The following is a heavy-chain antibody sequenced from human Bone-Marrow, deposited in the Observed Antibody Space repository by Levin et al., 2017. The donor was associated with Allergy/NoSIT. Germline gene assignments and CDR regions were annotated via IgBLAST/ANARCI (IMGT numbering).Heavy chain of an antibody. Sequence: GGSLRLSCAASGFTFSNAWMSWVRQAPGKGLEWVGRIKSKTDGGTTDYAAPVKGRFTISRDDSKNTLYLQMNSLKTEDTAVYYCTGDFWSGKYYFDYWGQGTLVTVSS. J-gene: IGHJ4*02. CDR2: IKSKTDGGTT. D-gene: IGHD3-3*01. CDR3: TGDFWSGKYYFDY. V-gene: IGHV3-15*01. CDR1: GFTFSNAW.